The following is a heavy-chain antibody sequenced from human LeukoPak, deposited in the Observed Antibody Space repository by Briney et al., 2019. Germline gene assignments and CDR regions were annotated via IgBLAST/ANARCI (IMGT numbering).Heavy chain of an antibody. CDR2: ISSSGSTI. Sequence: GGSLRLSCAASGFTFSDYYMSWIRQAPGKGLEWVSYISSSGSTIYYADSVKGRFTISRDNAKNSLYLQMNSLRAEDTAVYYCAREGYDSSADPFYGMDVWGQGTTVTVSS. CDR1: GFTFSDYY. CDR3: AREGYDSSADPFYGMDV. D-gene: IGHD3-22*01. J-gene: IGHJ6*02. V-gene: IGHV3-11*01.